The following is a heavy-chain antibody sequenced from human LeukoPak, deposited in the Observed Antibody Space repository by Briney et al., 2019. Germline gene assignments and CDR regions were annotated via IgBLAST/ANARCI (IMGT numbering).Heavy chain of an antibody. CDR3: ARAGYDYGDSFDY. CDR2: INPNNGGT. J-gene: IGHJ4*02. D-gene: IGHD4-17*01. Sequence: GTSVKVSCRASGYPFGGYYVHWVRQAPGQGLEWMGCINPNNGGTNYTQKFQGRVTMTSVTSISTAYMEVNRLRSDDTAVYFCARAGYDYGDSFDYWGQGTLVTVSS. V-gene: IGHV1-2*02. CDR1: GYPFGGYY.